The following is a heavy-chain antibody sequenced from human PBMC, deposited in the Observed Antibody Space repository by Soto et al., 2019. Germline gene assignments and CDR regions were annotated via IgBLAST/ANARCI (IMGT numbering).Heavy chain of an antibody. CDR3: VRDLPEDRDVAWGAFNA. CDR2: IYRDGKT. Sequence: EVQLVESGGGLVQPGGSLRLSCLASGFTVSSSFMNWVRQAPGKGLEWVSVIYRDGKTFYADSVEGRFNISRDKAKNTLYLQMSGLRVGDSAVYYWVRDLPEDRDVAWGAFNALAQASTVTVSS. CDR1: GFTVSSSF. V-gene: IGHV3-66*01. J-gene: IGHJ3*01. D-gene: IGHD7-27*01.